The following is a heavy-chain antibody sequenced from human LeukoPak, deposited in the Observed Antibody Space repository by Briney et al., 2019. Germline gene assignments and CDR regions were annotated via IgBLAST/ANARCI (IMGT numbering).Heavy chain of an antibody. D-gene: IGHD3-22*01. CDR2: IYYSGST. CDR1: GGSISSYY. Sequence: ASETLSLTCTVSGGSISSYYWSWIRQPPGRGLEWMGYIYYSGSTNYNPSLKSRVTISVDTSKNQFSLKLSSVTAADTAVYYCARGPYDSSGHDAFDIWGQGTMVTVSS. V-gene: IGHV4-59*01. J-gene: IGHJ3*02. CDR3: ARGPYDSSGHDAFDI.